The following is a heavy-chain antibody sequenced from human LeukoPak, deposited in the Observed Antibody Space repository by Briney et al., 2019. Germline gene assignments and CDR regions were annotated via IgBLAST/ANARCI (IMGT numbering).Heavy chain of an antibody. CDR2: ISYDGSNK. Sequence: QPGRSLRLSCAASGFTFSSYGMHWVRQAPGKGLEWVAVISYDGSNKYYADSVKGRFTISRDNSKNTLYLQMNSLRAEDTAVYYCARGTPYSSSWYKNWGQGTLVTVSS. V-gene: IGHV3-30*03. J-gene: IGHJ4*02. D-gene: IGHD6-13*01. CDR3: ARGTPYSSSWYKN. CDR1: GFTFSSYG.